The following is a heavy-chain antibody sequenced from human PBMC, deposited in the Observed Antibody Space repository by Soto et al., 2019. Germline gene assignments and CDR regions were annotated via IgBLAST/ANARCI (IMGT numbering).Heavy chain of an antibody. V-gene: IGHV3-7*03. J-gene: IGHJ4*02. CDR2: IKGDGSEK. CDR1: GFTFSSYW. CDR3: ARGPLDY. Sequence: GGSLRLSCAASGFTFSSYWMNWVRQAPGGGLEWVANIKGDGSEKTYVDSVEGRFTISRDNAKNSLDLQMNSLRAGDTAVYYCARGPLDYWGQGTLVTVSS.